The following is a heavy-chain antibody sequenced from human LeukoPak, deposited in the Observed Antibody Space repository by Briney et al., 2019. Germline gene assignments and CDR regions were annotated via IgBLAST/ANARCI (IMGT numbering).Heavy chain of an antibody. CDR1: GGSISSYY. Sequence: PSETLSLTCTVSGGSISSYYWSWIRQPPGKGLEWIGYIYYSGSTNYNPSLKSRVTISVDTSKNQFSLKLSSVTAADTAVYYCARIPGYYGSGSYYKYYFDYWGQGTLVTVSS. CDR3: ARIPGYYGSGSYYKYYFDY. D-gene: IGHD3-10*01. V-gene: IGHV4-59*12. CDR2: IYYSGST. J-gene: IGHJ4*02.